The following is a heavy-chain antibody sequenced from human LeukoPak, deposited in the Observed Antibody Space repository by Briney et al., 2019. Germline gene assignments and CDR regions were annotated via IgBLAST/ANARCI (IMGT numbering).Heavy chain of an antibody. D-gene: IGHD2-2*01. CDR3: ARVQSCSSTSCSDY. V-gene: IGHV4-4*07. J-gene: IGHJ4*02. CDR2: IYTSGST. Sequence: SETLSLTCTVSGGSISSYYWSWIRQPAGKGLEWIGRIYTSGSTNYNPSLKSRVTMSVDTSKNQFSLKLSSVTAADTAVYYCARVQSCSSTSCSDYWGQGTLVTVSS. CDR1: GGSISSYY.